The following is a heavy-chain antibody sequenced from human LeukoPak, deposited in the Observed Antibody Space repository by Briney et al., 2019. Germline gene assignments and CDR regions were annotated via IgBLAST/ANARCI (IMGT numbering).Heavy chain of an antibody. CDR1: GFSFSDYG. V-gene: IGHV3-30*02. D-gene: IGHD1-26*01. Sequence: GGSLRLSCAVSGFSFSDYGMHWVRQAPGKGLQWVAFLRYDQSGKFYADSVKGRFTISSDNSKNTLYLQMKSLRLEDTAVYYCAKDFQFKIVRRGSLSFDKWGQGTLVTISS. CDR2: LRYDQSGK. J-gene: IGHJ4*02. CDR3: AKDFQFKIVRRGSLSFDK.